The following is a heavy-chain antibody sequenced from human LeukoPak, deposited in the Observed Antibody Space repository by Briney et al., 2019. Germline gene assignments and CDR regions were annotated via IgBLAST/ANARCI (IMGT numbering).Heavy chain of an antibody. J-gene: IGHJ6*02. CDR2: IYHSGST. CDR3: ARGGAATVTTYYHGMDV. CDR1: GGSISSSNW. Sequence: SGTLSLTCAVSGGSISSSNWWSWVRQPPGKGLEWIGEIYHSGSTYYNPSLKSRVTISVDRSKNQFSLKLSSVTAADTAVYYCARGGAATVTTYYHGMDVWGQGTTVTVSS. D-gene: IGHD4-11*01. V-gene: IGHV4-4*02.